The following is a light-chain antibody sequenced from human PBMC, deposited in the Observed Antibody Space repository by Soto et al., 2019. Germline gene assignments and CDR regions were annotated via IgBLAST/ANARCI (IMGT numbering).Light chain of an antibody. J-gene: IGKJ1*01. CDR2: AAF. CDR3: QQSHSIPWT. CDR1: QTLSSS. Sequence: ILMTRNPFSLPACRRERVTITSRASQTLSSSLNWYQLKPGKAPKLLIYAAFNLQNGVPSRFSGSESGTDFTLTISSLQPEDFATYPCQQSHSIPWTFGQGTKVDIK. V-gene: IGKV1-39*01.